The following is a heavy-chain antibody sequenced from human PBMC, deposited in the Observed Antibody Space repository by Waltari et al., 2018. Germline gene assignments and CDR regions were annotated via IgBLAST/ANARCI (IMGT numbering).Heavy chain of an antibody. Sequence: QVQLVQSGAAVKKPGSSVKVSCKASEGPLSGYTVTWVRQAPGQGLEWMGSIIPFLGISKYAQSLQARLTITVDQSTNTGYMELKSLRPEDTGVYYCARSGEMKGTVDYWGQGTLVTVSS. J-gene: IGHJ4*02. D-gene: IGHD1-1*01. CDR3: ARSGEMKGTVDY. V-gene: IGHV1-69*02. CDR2: IIPFLGIS. CDR1: EGPLSGYT.